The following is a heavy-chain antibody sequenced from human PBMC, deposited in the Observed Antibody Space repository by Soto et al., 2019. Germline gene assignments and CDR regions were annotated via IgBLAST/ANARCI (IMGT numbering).Heavy chain of an antibody. CDR1: GGSVSSGSYY. CDR2: IYYSGST. CDR3: PRDNYYDSGACDY. J-gene: IGHJ4*02. V-gene: IGHV4-61*01. Sequence: QVQLQESGPGLVKPSETLFLTCTVSGGSVSSGSYYWSWIRQPPGKGLEWIGYIYYSGSTNYNPCRINRETISLDTDKNQCALELSSVTAADRAGYYCPRDNYYDSGACDYRGQGTLVTVSS. D-gene: IGHD3-22*01.